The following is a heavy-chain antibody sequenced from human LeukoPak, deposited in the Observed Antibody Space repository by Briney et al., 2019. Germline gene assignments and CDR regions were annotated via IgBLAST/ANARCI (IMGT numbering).Heavy chain of an antibody. V-gene: IGHV3-13*01. CDR2: IGTAGDT. CDR1: GFTFSSYD. J-gene: IGHJ6*02. Sequence: GGSLRLSCAASGFTFSSYDMHWVRQATGKGLEWVSAIGTAGDTYYPGSVKGRFTISRENAKNSLYLQMNSLRAEDTAVYYCARDLCYGDPAKYYYGMDVWGQGTTVTVSS. CDR3: ARDLCYGDPAKYYYGMDV. D-gene: IGHD4-17*01.